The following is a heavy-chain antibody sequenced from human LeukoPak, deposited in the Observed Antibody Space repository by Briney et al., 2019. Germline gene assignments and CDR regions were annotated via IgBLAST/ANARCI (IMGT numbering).Heavy chain of an antibody. D-gene: IGHD3-3*01. CDR1: GFTFDDYG. CDR2: INWNGGST. CDR3: ARARLWSGYPTYYYYYYYMDV. J-gene: IGHJ6*03. V-gene: IGHV3-20*04. Sequence: RSGGSLRLSCAASGFTFDDYGMSWVRQAPGKGLEWVSGINWNGGSTGYADSVKGRFTISRDNAKNSLYLQMNSLRAEDTALYYCARARLWSGYPTYYYYYYYMDVWGKGTTVTVSS.